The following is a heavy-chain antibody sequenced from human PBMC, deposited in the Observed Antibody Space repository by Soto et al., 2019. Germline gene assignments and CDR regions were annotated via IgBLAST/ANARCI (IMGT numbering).Heavy chain of an antibody. D-gene: IGHD4-17*01. J-gene: IGHJ6*03. CDR1: GYTFSSYD. CDR3: ARGPHYGDPFYYYYYMDV. Sequence: GASVKVSCKASGYTFSSYDINWVRQATGQGLEWMGWMNPNSGNTGYAQKLQGRVTMTRNTSISTAYMELSSLRSEDTAVYYCARGPHYGDPFYYYYYMDVWGKGTTVTVSS. V-gene: IGHV1-8*01. CDR2: MNPNSGNT.